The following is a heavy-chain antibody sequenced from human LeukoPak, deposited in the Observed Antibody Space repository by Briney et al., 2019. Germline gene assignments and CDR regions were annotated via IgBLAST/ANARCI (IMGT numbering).Heavy chain of an antibody. CDR3: ARDFYDGFALDY. Sequence: GGSLRLSCAASGFTFSSYIMNWVRQAPGKGLEWVSSISTSSSYIYYADSVKGRFTISRDNARNSLYLQMDNLRAEDTGVYYCARDFYDGFALDYWGQGTLVTVSS. CDR1: GFTFSSYI. CDR2: ISTSSSYI. D-gene: IGHD2/OR15-2a*01. J-gene: IGHJ4*02. V-gene: IGHV3-21*03.